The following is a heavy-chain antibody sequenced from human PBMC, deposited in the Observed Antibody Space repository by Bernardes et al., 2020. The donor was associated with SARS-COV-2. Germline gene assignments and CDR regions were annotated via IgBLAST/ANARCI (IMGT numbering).Heavy chain of an antibody. CDR1: GFTFSSYA. CDR3: AKGEWVYSSSWYGY. V-gene: IGHV3-23*01. J-gene: IGHJ4*02. CDR2: ISGSGGST. D-gene: IGHD6-13*01. Sequence: GGSLRLSCAASGFTFSSYAMSWVRQAPGKGLEWVSAISGSGGSTYYADSVKGRFTISRDNSKNTLYLQMNSLRAEDTAVYYCAKGEWVYSSSWYGYWGQGTLVTVSS.